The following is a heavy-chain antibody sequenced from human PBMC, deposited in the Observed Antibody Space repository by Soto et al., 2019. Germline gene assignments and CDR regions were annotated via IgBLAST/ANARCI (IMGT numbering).Heavy chain of an antibody. CDR2: IWSAGLI. J-gene: IGHJ6*02. CDR1: GFTVSSKY. CDR3: AREDPMDV. V-gene: IGHV3-53*02. Sequence: DVQLVATGGELVQPGVSLRRSCAASGFTVSSKYMSWVRQAPGKGLEWVSVIWSAGLIYYADSVRGRFTISRDISKNLLYRETPSLRADATDVYYCAREDPMDVWGQGETVTVSS.